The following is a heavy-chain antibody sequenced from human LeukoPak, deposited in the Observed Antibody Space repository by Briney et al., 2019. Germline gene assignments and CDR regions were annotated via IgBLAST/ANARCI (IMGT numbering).Heavy chain of an antibody. V-gene: IGHV1-2*02. CDR2: INPNSGGT. D-gene: IGHD3-10*01. J-gene: IGHJ4*02. CDR1: GYTFTGYY. CDR3: ARDLFTMVRGVILAPLWRY. Sequence: GASVKVSCKASGYTFTGYYMHWVRQAPGQGLEWMGWINPNSGGTNYAQKFQGRVTMTRDTSISAAYMELSRLRSDDTAVYYCARDLFTMVRGVILAPLWRYWGQGTLVTVSS.